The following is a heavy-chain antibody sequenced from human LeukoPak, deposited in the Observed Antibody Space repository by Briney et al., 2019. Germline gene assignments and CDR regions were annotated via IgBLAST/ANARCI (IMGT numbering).Heavy chain of an antibody. Sequence: GGSLRLSCAASGFTFSSYAMSWVRQAPGKGLEWVSAISGSGGSTYYADSVKGRFTISRDNSKNTLYLQMNSLRAEDTAVYYCAKDEVGPYYYGIDVWGQGTTVTVSS. CDR1: GFTFSSYA. CDR3: AKDEVGPYYYGIDV. J-gene: IGHJ6*02. V-gene: IGHV3-23*01. D-gene: IGHD3-16*01. CDR2: ISGSGGST.